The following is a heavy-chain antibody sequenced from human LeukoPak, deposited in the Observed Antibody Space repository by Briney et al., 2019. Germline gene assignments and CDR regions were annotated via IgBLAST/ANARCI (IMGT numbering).Heavy chain of an antibody. CDR1: GFTFSSYA. Sequence: GGSLRLSCAASGFTFSSYAMHWVRQAPGKGLEWVAVISYDGSNKYYADSVKGRFTISRDNSKNTLYLQMNSLRAEDTAVYYCARAVLWFGDPGWFDPWGQGTLVTVSS. V-gene: IGHV3-30-3*01. CDR2: ISYDGSNK. J-gene: IGHJ5*02. D-gene: IGHD3-10*01. CDR3: ARAVLWFGDPGWFDP.